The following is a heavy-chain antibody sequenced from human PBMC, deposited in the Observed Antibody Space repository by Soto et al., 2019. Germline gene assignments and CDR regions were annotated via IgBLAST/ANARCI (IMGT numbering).Heavy chain of an antibody. CDR1: GGTFSSYT. J-gene: IGHJ4*02. CDR2: VIPALDIE. CDR3: AAVAGTSAFVGYFEY. Sequence: QVLLVQSGAEVKKPGSSVKVSCKASGGTFSSYTLTWLRQAPGQGPEWMGRVIPALDIEDYGKKFQGRVTIPADTSKSTAYMEMRSLRSDDTAVYYCAAVAGTSAFVGYFEYWGQGTLVTVAS. V-gene: IGHV1-69*02. D-gene: IGHD6-19*01.